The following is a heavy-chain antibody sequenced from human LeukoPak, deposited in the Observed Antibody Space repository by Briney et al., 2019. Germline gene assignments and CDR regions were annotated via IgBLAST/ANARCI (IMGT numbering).Heavy chain of an antibody. V-gene: IGHV3-73*01. CDR3: IRHGDGGYDY. CDR1: GFTFSGTT. CDR2: IRSKANNYAT. Sequence: SGGSLRLSCAASGFTFSGTTIHWVRQASGKGLEWVGRIRSKANNYATAYAASVKGRFTISRDDSKNTASLQMSSLKNEDTAVYYCIRHGDGGYDYWGQGTLVTVSS. J-gene: IGHJ4*02. D-gene: IGHD5-12*01.